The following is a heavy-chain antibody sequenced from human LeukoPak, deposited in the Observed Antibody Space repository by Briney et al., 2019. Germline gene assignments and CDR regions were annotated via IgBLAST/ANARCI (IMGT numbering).Heavy chain of an antibody. CDR1: GGSLSSGNYY. V-gene: IGHV4-61*02. D-gene: IGHD3-10*01. CDR2: IYSSGGT. J-gene: IGHJ6*03. Sequence: SETLSLTRTVSGGSLSSGNYYWSWIRQPAGRGLEWVGRIYSSGGTNYNPSLKGRVTMSVDTSKKQFSLILSSVTAADTAVYYCARDGIHTGNYFHMDVWGKGTTVTVSS. CDR3: ARDGIHTGNYFHMDV.